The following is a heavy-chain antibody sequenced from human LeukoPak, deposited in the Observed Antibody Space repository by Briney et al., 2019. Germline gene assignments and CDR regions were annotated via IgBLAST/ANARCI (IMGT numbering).Heavy chain of an antibody. CDR1: GGSISSSSYY. D-gene: IGHD3-10*01. J-gene: IGHJ5*02. V-gene: IGHV4-39*07. Sequence: SETLSLTRTVSGGSISSSSYYWGWIRQPPGKGLEWIGSIYYSGSTYYNPSLKSRVTISVDTSKNQFSLKLSSVTAADTAVYYCARFSPQRGESLEFDPWGQGTLVTVSS. CDR2: IYYSGST. CDR3: ARFSPQRGESLEFDP.